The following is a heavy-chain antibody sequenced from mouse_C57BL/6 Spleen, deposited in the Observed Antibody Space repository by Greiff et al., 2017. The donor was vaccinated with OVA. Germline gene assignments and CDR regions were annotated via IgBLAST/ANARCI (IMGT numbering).Heavy chain of an antibody. CDR2: IYPGDGDT. CDR1: GYAFSRYW. J-gene: IGHJ3*01. D-gene: IGHD1-1*01. CDR3: ARSRTTVPNSWFAY. Sequence: QVQLQQSGAELVKPGASVKISCKASGYAFSRYWMNWVKQRPGKGLEWIGQIYPGDGDTKYNGKFKGKATLTADTSSSTAYMQLSSLSSEDSAVYFCARSRTTVPNSWFAYWGQGTLVTVSA. V-gene: IGHV1-80*01.